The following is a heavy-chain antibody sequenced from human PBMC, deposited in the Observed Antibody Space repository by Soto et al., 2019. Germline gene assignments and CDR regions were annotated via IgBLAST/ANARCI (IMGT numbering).Heavy chain of an antibody. CDR2: INPSGGST. CDR3: ARERGGALGMEV. J-gene: IGHJ6*04. Sequence: ASVKVSCKASGYTFTSYYMHWVRQAPGQGLEWMGIINPSGGSTSYAQKLQGRVTMTRDTSTSTVYMELSSLRSEDTAVYYCARERGGALGMEVWGKGTKVTVSS. D-gene: IGHD3-16*01. CDR1: GYTFTSYY. V-gene: IGHV1-46*04.